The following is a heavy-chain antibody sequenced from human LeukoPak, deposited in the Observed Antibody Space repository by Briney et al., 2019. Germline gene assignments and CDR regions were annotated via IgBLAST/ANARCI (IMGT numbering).Heavy chain of an antibody. CDR1: GYTFTSYD. Sequence: ASVKVSCKASGYTFTSYDINWVRQATGQGLEWMGWMNPNSGNTGYAQKFQGRVTMTRNTSISTAYVELSSLRSEDTAVYYCARGGYSYGSDYYYYMDVWGKGTTVTVSS. J-gene: IGHJ6*03. D-gene: IGHD5-18*01. CDR3: ARGGYSYGSDYYYYMDV. CDR2: MNPNSGNT. V-gene: IGHV1-8*01.